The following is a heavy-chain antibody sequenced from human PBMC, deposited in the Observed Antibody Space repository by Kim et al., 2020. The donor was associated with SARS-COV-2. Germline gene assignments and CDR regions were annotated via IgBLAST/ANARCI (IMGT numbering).Heavy chain of an antibody. CDR1: GGSISSYY. CDR3: ARGGGGVARYYCYGIDV. D-gene: IGHD1-26*01. J-gene: IGHJ6*02. Sequence: SETLSLTCTVSGGSISSYYWSWIRQPPGKGLEWIGYIYYSGSTNYNPSLKSRVTISVDTSKNQFSLKLSSVTAADTAVYYCARGGGGVARYYCYGIDVWGQGTTVTVSS. CDR2: IYYSGST. V-gene: IGHV4-59*01.